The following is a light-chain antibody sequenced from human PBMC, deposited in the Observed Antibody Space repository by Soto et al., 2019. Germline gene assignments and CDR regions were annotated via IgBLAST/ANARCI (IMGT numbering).Light chain of an antibody. CDR3: SSYTSSDTYV. Sequence: QSALTQPPSVSASPGQSVTIPCTGTSSDVGSYNRVSWYQQSPGTAPKLMIYDVHNRPSGVPDRFSVSKSGNTASLTISGLQAEDEADYYCSSYTSSDTYVFGTGTKLT. V-gene: IGLV2-18*02. CDR1: SSDVGSYNR. J-gene: IGLJ1*01. CDR2: DVH.